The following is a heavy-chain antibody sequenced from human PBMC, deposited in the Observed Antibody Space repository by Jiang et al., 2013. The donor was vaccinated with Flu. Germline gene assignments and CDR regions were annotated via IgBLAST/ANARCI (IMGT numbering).Heavy chain of an antibody. V-gene: IGHV4-59*08. CDR3: ARIDYYDSSGLFVGAFDI. Sequence: CTVSGASISNYYWSWIRQPPGKGLEWIGYIYYSGSTRYNPSLKSRVTISVDTSKNQFSLKLTSVTAADTAVYYCARIDYYDSSGLFVGAFDIWGQGTMVTVSS. CDR1: GASISNYY. J-gene: IGHJ3*02. CDR2: IYYSGST. D-gene: IGHD3-22*01.